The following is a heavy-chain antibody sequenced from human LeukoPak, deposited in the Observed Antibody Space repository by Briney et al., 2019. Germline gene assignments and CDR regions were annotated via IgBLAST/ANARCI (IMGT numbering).Heavy chain of an antibody. V-gene: IGHV1-69*13. CDR2: IIPIFGTA. D-gene: IGHD6-13*01. CDR3: AKTLVPVEYYYYYYGMDV. J-gene: IGHJ6*02. Sequence: SVKVSCKASGYTFTGYYMHWVRQAPGQGLEWMGGIIPIFGTANYAQKFQGRVTITADESTSTAYMELSSLRSEDTAVYYCAKTLVPVEYYYYYYGMDVWGQGTTVTVSS. CDR1: GYTFTGYY.